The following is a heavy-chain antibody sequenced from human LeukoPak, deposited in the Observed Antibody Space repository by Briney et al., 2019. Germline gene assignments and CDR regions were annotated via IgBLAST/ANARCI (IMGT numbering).Heavy chain of an antibody. CDR2: ISYDGSNK. V-gene: IGHV3-30*04. CDR3: ARGAAVAGNFDY. Sequence: GGSLRLSCAASGFTFSSYAMHWVRQAPGKGLEWVAVISYDGSNKYYADSVKGLFTISRDNSKNTLYLQMNSLRAEDTAVYYCARGAAVAGNFDYWGQGTLVTVSS. CDR1: GFTFSSYA. J-gene: IGHJ4*02. D-gene: IGHD6-19*01.